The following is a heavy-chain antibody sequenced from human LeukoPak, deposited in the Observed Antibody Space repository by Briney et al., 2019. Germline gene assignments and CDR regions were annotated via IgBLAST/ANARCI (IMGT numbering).Heavy chain of an antibody. J-gene: IGHJ6*03. V-gene: IGHV4-59*01. D-gene: IGHD1-26*01. CDR1: GGSISSYY. Sequence: PSETLSLTCTASGGSISSYYWSWIRQPPGKGLEWIGYIYYSGSTNYNPSLKSRVTISVDTSKNQFSLKLSSVTAADTAVYYCARDVPMYSGSHLYYYMDVWGKGTTVTVSS. CDR2: IYYSGST. CDR3: ARDVPMYSGSHLYYYMDV.